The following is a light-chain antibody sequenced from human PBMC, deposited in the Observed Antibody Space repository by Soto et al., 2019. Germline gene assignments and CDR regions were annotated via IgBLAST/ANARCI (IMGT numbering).Light chain of an antibody. J-gene: IGKJ1*01. CDR3: QQYNNYPRT. CDR2: AAS. Sequence: DIQMTQSPSSLSASVGDRVTITCRASQSISNYLNWYQQKPGKAPKLLIYAASSLQSGVPSRFSGSGSGTEFTLTISSLQPDDFATYYCQQYNNYPRTFGQGTKVDIK. CDR1: QSISNY. V-gene: IGKV1-39*01.